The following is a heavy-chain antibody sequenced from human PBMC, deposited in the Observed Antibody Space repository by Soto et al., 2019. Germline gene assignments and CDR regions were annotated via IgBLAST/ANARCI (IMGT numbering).Heavy chain of an antibody. CDR2: ISSTGLYT. D-gene: IGHD3-22*01. CDR1: GFSFTTYG. CDR3: TKSWLFEKNWFDP. V-gene: IGHV3-23*01. Sequence: VGSLRLSCAASGFSFTTYGMSWVRQAPGKGLEWVSDISSTGLYTYLADSVKGRFTISRDNSKNTLYLQMNSLRVDDTAVYFCTKSWLFEKNWFDPWGQGTLVTVSS. J-gene: IGHJ5*02.